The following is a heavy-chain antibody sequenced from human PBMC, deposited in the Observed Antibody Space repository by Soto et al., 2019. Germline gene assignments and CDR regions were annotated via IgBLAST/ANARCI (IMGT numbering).Heavy chain of an antibody. CDR3: AKELFRYFGLQTDEAFNL. J-gene: IGHJ3*01. V-gene: IGHV3-23*01. CDR2: ISGSGGST. D-gene: IGHD3-9*01. Sequence: GGSLRLSCTASGFTFISYAMSWVRQAPGKGLKLVSAISGSGGSTYYADSVKGRFTISTDNSKITLYLHMNSLRAEDMVVYYFAKELFRYFGLQTDEAFNLWAQLTLVTVSS. CDR1: GFTFISYA.